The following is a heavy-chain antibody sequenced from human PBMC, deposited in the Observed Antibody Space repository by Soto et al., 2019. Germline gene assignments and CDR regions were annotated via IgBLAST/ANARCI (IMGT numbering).Heavy chain of an antibody. Sequence: SETLSLTCTVSGGSISSYYWSWIRQPPGKGLEWIGYIYYSGSTNYNPSLKSRVTISVDTSKNQFSLKLSSVTAADTAVYYCAGVRGYYYGSGSLVGWFDPWGQGTLVTVSS. V-gene: IGHV4-59*01. CDR1: GGSISSYY. CDR2: IYYSGST. D-gene: IGHD3-10*01. J-gene: IGHJ5*02. CDR3: AGVRGYYYGSGSLVGWFDP.